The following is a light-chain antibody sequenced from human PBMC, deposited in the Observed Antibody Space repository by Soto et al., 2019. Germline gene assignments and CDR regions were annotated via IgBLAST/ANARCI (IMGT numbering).Light chain of an antibody. CDR1: SGSVSTSYY. Sequence: QTVVTQEPSFSVSPGGTVTLTCGLSSGSVSTSYYPSWYQQTPGQAPRTLIYSTNTRSSGVPDRFSGSILGSKAALTITGAQADDESDYYCVLYMGSAWVFGGGTKLTVL. V-gene: IGLV8-61*01. J-gene: IGLJ3*02. CDR3: VLYMGSAWV. CDR2: STN.